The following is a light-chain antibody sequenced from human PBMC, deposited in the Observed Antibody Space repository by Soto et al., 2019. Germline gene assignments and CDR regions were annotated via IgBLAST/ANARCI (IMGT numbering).Light chain of an antibody. Sequence: DIQLSQSLSTLFGCVGDRVTITCRTSQTISSWLAWYQQKPGKAPKLLIDKASTLKSGVPSRFSGSGSGTEFTLTISSLQPEDFATYYCQQVNVYPSTFGGGTKVDI. CDR3: QQVNVYPST. V-gene: IGKV1-5*03. CDR1: QTISSW. J-gene: IGKJ4*01. CDR2: KAS.